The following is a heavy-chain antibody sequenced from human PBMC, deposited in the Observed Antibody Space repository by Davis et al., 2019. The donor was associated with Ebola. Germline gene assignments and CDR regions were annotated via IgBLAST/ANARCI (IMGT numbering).Heavy chain of an antibody. CDR1: GGSSSGYY. V-gene: IGHV4-34*01. CDR2: INHSGST. J-gene: IGHJ6*02. CDR3: ARLITMVQGVNFYWYYYYGMDV. D-gene: IGHD3-10*01. Sequence: MPSETLSLTCAVYGGSSSGYYWSWIRQPPRKGLEWIGEINHSGSTNYNPSLKSRVTISVDTSKNQFSLKLSSVTAADTAVYYCARLITMVQGVNFYWYYYYGMDVWGQGTTVTVSS.